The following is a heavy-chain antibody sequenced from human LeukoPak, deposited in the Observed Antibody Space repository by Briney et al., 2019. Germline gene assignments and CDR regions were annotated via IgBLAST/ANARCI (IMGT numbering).Heavy chain of an antibody. Sequence: GGSLRLSCAASGFIFKNYAMTWVRQAPGKGLEWVSAMTSGVSTYYADSVKGRFTISRDNPKNTLYLQMNSLRAEDTAVYYCARDRGDSGWYLDYWGQGTLVTVSS. CDR3: ARDRGDSGWYLDY. D-gene: IGHD6-19*01. CDR2: MTSGVST. CDR1: GFIFKNYA. V-gene: IGHV3-23*01. J-gene: IGHJ4*02.